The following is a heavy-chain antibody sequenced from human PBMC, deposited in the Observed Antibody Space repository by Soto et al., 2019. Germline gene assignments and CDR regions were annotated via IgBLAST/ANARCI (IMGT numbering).Heavy chain of an antibody. V-gene: IGHV4-4*02. Sequence: QVQLQESGPGLVKPSGTLSLTCAVSGGSISSSNWWSWVRQPPGKGLEWIGEIYHSGSTNYNPSLKGRVAISVDTSKNQFSLKLSSVTAADTAVYYCASKSSGYQRGWFDPWGQGTLVTVSS. CDR3: ASKSSGYQRGWFDP. CDR1: GGSISSSNW. CDR2: IYHSGST. J-gene: IGHJ5*02. D-gene: IGHD3-22*01.